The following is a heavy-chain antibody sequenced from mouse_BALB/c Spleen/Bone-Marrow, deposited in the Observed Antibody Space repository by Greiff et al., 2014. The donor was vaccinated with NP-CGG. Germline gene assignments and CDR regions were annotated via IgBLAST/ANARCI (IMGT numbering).Heavy chain of an antibody. V-gene: IGHV1S81*02. CDR3: ARRSYGSSCLLDY. CDR1: GYTFTSYW. D-gene: IGHD1-1*01. Sequence: VKLQESGAELVKPGASVKLSCEASGYTFTSYWMHWVKQRPGQGLEWLGEINPSNGRTNYNEKFRSKATLTVAKSSNTAYMQLSSLTSEDSAVFYCARRSYGSSCLLDYWGQGTTLTVSS. CDR2: INPSNGRT. J-gene: IGHJ2*01.